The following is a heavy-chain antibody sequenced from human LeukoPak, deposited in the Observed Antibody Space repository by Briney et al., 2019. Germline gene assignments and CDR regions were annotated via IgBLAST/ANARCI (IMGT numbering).Heavy chain of an antibody. J-gene: IGHJ2*01. CDR2: TSYSGNT. CDR3: ARNPHVTKIGVDCIWCLDQ. Sequence: SETLSLTCSVSGGSISSFYCSWIRQPPGKGLEWIGYTSYSGNTNYNPSLKSRVTISVDTSKNQFSLKLTSVTAADTAVYYCARNPHVTKIGVDCIWCLDQWGRGTLVTVS. D-gene: IGHD3-22*01. V-gene: IGHV4-59*08. CDR1: GGSISSFY.